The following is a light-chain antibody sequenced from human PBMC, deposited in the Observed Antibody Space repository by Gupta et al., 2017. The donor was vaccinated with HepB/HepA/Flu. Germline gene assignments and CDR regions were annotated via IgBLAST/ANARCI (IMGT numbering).Light chain of an antibody. CDR1: QGSSSY. CDR2: SAS. CDR3: HRTCNANRT. V-gene: IGKV1-37*01. J-gene: IGKJ1*01. Sequence: IHFTQSPSSLSASVGDRVTLTCRVSQGSSSYLNWYRQKPGKVPKLLIYSASNLQSGVPSRVSGSGSGTEFTLTISSLQPEDVATYDGHRTCNANRTFGQGTKVEIK.